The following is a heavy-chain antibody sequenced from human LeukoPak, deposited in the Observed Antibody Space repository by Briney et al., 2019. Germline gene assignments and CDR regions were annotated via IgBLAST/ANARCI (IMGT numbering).Heavy chain of an antibody. D-gene: IGHD3-10*01. CDR1: GFTFADYA. CDR3: AKDREWFGELFNDNAFDI. Sequence: PGGSLRLSCAASGFTFADYAIHWVRQTPGKGLEWVSGISWNSGNMGYADSVQGRFTISRDNAKNSLYLQMNSLRAEDTALYYCAKDREWFGELFNDNAFDIWGQGTVVTVSS. CDR2: ISWNSGNM. J-gene: IGHJ3*02. V-gene: IGHV3-9*01.